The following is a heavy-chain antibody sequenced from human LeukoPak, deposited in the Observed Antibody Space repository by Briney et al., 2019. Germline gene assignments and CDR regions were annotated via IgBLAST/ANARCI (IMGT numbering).Heavy chain of an antibody. CDR1: GFTFSSYS. D-gene: IGHD2-2*01. CDR2: ISSSSSYI. CDR3: ARDPGYCTSTSCYALYYFDY. V-gene: IGHV3-21*01. J-gene: IGHJ4*02. Sequence: GGSLRLSCAASGFTFSSYSMNWVHQAPGKGLEWVSSISSSSSYIYYADSVKGRFTISRDNAKNSLSLQMISLRAEDTAVYFCARDPGYCTSTSCYALYYFDYWGQGILVTVSS.